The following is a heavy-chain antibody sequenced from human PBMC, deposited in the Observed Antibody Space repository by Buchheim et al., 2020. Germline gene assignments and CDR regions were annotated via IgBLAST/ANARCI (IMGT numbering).Heavy chain of an antibody. CDR1: GGSISSGGYY. V-gene: IGHV4-31*03. J-gene: IGHJ4*02. CDR2: IYYSGST. Sequence: QVQLQESGPGLVKPSQTLSLTCTVSGGSISSGGYYWSWIRQHPGKGLEWIGYIYYSGSTYYNPSLKTRVNISVDTSKHQLSLKLSSVTAADTAVYYCARNGGGFHSGYDWEYWGQGTL. D-gene: IGHD5-12*01. CDR3: ARNGGGFHSGYDWEY.